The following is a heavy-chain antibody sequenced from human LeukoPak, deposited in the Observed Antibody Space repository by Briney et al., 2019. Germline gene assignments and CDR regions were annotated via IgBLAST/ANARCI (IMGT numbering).Heavy chain of an antibody. Sequence: SVKVSCKASGGTFSSYAISWVRQAPGQGLEWMGGIIPIFGTANYAQKFQGRVTITADESTSTAYMELSSLRSEDAAVYYCAREEPAAINWFDPWGEGTLVTVSS. CDR2: IIPIFGTA. V-gene: IGHV1-69*01. CDR1: GGTFSSYA. CDR3: AREEPAAINWFDP. J-gene: IGHJ5*02. D-gene: IGHD2-2*02.